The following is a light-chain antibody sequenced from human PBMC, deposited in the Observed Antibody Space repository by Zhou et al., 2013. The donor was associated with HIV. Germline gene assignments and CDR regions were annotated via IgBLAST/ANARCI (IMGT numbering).Light chain of an antibody. J-gene: IGKJ1*01. CDR3: QQYNSHSRA. V-gene: IGKV1-5*03. Sequence: DVLMTQSPSALSASAGDRVTITCLASQDINNYLNWYQVKPGKAPNLLIFKASDLMTDVPSRFSGSGSGTEFTLTISGLQPDDFATYYCQQYNSHSRAFGQGTEGGSQT. CDR1: QDINNY. CDR2: KAS.